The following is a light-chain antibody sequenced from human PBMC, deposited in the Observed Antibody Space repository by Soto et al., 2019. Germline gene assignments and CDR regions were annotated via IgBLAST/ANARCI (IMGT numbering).Light chain of an antibody. CDR3: QQYNNWPWT. V-gene: IGKV3-15*01. CDR2: GAS. CDR1: QIVSIN. Sequence: EIVMTQSPATLSVSLGERATLSCRARQIVSINLAWYQQKPGQAPRLLIYGASTRATGIPARFSGSGSGTEFTVTISSLQSEDFAVYYCQQYNNWPWTFGQGNKVEIK. J-gene: IGKJ1*01.